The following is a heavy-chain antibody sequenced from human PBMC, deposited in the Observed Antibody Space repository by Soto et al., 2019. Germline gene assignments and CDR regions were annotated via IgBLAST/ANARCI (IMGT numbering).Heavy chain of an antibody. Sequence: SETLSLTCTVSGGSISSGGYYWSWIRQHPGKGLEWIGYIYYSGTTNYNPTLKSRITILVDTSENQLSLKLTSVTAADTVVYYCARHTDDILTGNEALDIWGQGTVVTVSS. CDR3: ARHTDDILTGNEALDI. CDR1: GGSISSGGYY. J-gene: IGHJ3*02. D-gene: IGHD3-9*01. V-gene: IGHV4-61*08. CDR2: IYYSGTT.